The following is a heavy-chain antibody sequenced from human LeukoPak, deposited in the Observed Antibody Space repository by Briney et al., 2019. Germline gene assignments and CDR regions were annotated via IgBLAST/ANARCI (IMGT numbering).Heavy chain of an antibody. Sequence: PGGSLRLSCAASGFTFSNAWMSWVRQAPGKGLEWVGRIKSKTDGGTTDYAAPVKGRFTISRDDSKNTPYLQMNSLKTEDTAVYYCTTLTEYYYDSSGYSDTDYFDYWGQGTLVTVSS. J-gene: IGHJ4*02. CDR3: TTLTEYYYDSSGYSDTDYFDY. CDR1: GFTFSNAW. D-gene: IGHD3-22*01. CDR2: IKSKTDGGTT. V-gene: IGHV3-15*01.